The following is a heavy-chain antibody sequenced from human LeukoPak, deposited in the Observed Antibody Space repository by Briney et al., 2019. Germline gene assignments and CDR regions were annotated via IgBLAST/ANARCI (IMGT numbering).Heavy chain of an antibody. CDR2: ITSSSSYI. J-gene: IGHJ4*02. D-gene: IGHD6-13*01. Sequence: GGSLRLSCAASGFTFSGYSMNWVRQAPGKGLEWVSSITSSSSYIYYADSVKGRFTISRDNSKNTLYLQMNSLRVEDTAVYYCAKSFGPVIAAAGTGADWGQGTLVTVSS. V-gene: IGHV3-21*04. CDR1: GFTFSGYS. CDR3: AKSFGPVIAAAGTGAD.